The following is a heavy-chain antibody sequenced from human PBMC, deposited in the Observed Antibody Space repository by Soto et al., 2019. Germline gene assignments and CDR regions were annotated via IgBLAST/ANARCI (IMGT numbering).Heavy chain of an antibody. CDR3: ARDACSGGSCYSLSRGMDV. D-gene: IGHD2-15*01. CDR2: ISSSSSYI. Sequence: PGGSLRLSCAASGFTFSSYSMNWVRPAPGKGLEWVSSISSSSSYIYYADSVKGRFTISRDNAKNSLYLQMNSLRAEDTAVYYCARDACSGGSCYSLSRGMDVWGQGTTVTVSS. V-gene: IGHV3-21*01. J-gene: IGHJ6*02. CDR1: GFTFSSYS.